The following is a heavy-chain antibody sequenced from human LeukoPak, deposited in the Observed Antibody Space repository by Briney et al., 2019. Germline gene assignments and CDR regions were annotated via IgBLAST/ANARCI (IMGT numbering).Heavy chain of an antibody. Sequence: PSETLSLTCAVSGGSISSGGYSWSWIRQPPGKGLEWIGYIYYSGSTYYNPSLKSRVTISLDTSKNQFSLKLTSVTAADTAVYYCARDAKYYYGSRTYFFFEYWGQGTLLTVSS. CDR2: IYYSGST. CDR1: GGSISSGGYS. V-gene: IGHV4-30-4*07. J-gene: IGHJ4*02. CDR3: ARDAKYYYGSRTYFFFEY. D-gene: IGHD3-10*01.